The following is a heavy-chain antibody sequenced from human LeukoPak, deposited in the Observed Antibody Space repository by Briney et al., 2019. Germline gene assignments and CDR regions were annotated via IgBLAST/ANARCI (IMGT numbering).Heavy chain of an antibody. Sequence: GGSLRLSCAASGFTFGSYWMHWVRQAPGKGLVWVSRINSDGSSTSYADSVKGRFTISRDNAKNSLYLQMNSLRAEDTAVYYCAREILTVNFDYWGQGTLVTVSS. CDR2: INSDGSST. CDR1: GFTFGSYW. V-gene: IGHV3-74*01. CDR3: AREILTVNFDY. D-gene: IGHD4-17*01. J-gene: IGHJ4*02.